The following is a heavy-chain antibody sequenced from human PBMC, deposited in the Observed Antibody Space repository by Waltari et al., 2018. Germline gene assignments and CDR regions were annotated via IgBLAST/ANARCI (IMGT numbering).Heavy chain of an antibody. CDR2: INHSGST. D-gene: IGHD2-2*01. Sequence: QVQLQQWGAGLLKPSETLSLTCAVYGGSFSGYYWSWIRQPPGKGLEWIGEINHSGSTNYNPSLKSRVTISVDTSKNQFSLKLSSVTAADTAVYYCARGGDIVVVPAAPFYFDYWGQGTLVIVSS. CDR3: ARGGDIVVVPAAPFYFDY. V-gene: IGHV4-34*01. J-gene: IGHJ4*02. CDR1: GGSFSGYY.